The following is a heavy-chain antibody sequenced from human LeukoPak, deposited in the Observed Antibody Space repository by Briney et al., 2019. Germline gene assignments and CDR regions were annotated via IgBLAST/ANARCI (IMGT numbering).Heavy chain of an antibody. CDR3: ARHLGATALYYYYYMDV. J-gene: IGHJ6*03. V-gene: IGHV3-30-3*01. Sequence: GGSLRLSCAASGFTFSSYAMHWVRQAPGKGLEWVAVISYDGSNKYYADSVKGRFTISRDNSKNTLYLQMNSLRAEDTAVYYCARHLGATALYYYYYMDVWGKGTTVTVSS. CDR1: GFTFSSYA. D-gene: IGHD1-26*01. CDR2: ISYDGSNK.